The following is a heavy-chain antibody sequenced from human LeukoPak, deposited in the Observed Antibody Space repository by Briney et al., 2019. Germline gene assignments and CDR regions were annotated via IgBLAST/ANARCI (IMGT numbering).Heavy chain of an antibody. Sequence: SETLSLTCTVSGGSISISSYYWGWIRQPPGKGLEWIGSIYYSGSTYYNPYLKIRVTISVATSKNQFSLKLSSVTAADTAVYYCARVGVHSGSYHGPFDYWGQGTLVTVSS. V-gene: IGHV4-39*07. CDR1: GGSISISSYY. CDR3: ARVGVHSGSYHGPFDY. CDR2: IYYSGST. J-gene: IGHJ4*02. D-gene: IGHD1-26*01.